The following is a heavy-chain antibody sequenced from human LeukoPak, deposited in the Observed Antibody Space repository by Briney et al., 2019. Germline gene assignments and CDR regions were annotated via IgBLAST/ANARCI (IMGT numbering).Heavy chain of an antibody. V-gene: IGHV3-30*18. J-gene: IGHJ4*02. CDR2: ISYDGGNK. D-gene: IGHD6-25*01. CDR3: AEDHGSGSFDY. Sequence: GGSLRLSCEASGFILSSYAMHWVRQAPGKGLEWVAVISYDGGNKYHSDSVKGRFIISRDNSKNTLYLQMNSLRAEDTAVYYCAEDHGSGSFDYWGQGTLVTVSS. CDR1: GFILSSYA.